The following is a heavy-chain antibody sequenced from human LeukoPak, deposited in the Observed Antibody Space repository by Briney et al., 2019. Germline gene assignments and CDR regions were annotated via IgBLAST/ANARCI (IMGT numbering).Heavy chain of an antibody. V-gene: IGHV3-73*01. D-gene: IGHD5-12*01. CDR1: GFTFSGSA. Sequence: GGSLRLSCAASGFTFSGSAMHWVRQAPGKGLEWVGRIFTKADNYATAYAASLNGRFTISRDDSKNTAYLQINSLKTEDTAVYYCTRLTEGGYVVRAFDIWGQGTMVIVSS. J-gene: IGHJ3*02. CDR3: TRLTEGGYVVRAFDI. CDR2: IFTKADNYAT.